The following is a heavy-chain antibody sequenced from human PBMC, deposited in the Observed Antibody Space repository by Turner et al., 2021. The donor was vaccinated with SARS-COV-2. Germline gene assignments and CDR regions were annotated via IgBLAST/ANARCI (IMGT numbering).Heavy chain of an antibody. Sequence: QFQLLESGGGVFQHGRSLILSCPASGFIFRSYGMHWVREGPGKGLEWVAVISYDGSNQYYADSVKGRFTIARDDSKNTLYLQMNILGAEDTAVYHCARERRGYYAEYWGQGSLVTVSS. CDR3: ARERRGYYAEY. CDR1: GFIFRSYG. V-gene: IGHV3-30*03. D-gene: IGHD3-3*01. J-gene: IGHJ4*02. CDR2: ISYDGSNQ.